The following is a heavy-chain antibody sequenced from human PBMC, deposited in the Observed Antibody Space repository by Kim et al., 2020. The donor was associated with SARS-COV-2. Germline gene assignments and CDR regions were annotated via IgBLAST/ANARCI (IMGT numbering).Heavy chain of an antibody. CDR1: GGSISSSSRY. D-gene: IGHD3-16*01. CDR3: ARGLTSREGWGNWFDP. Sequence: SETLSLTCTVSGGSISSSSRYWGWIRQPPGKGLEWIGHISYSGSTYYNPSLKSRVTISVDTFKNQFSLRLTSVSAADTAVYYCARGLTSREGWGNWFDP. J-gene: IGHJ5*02. CDR2: ISYSGST. V-gene: IGHV4-39*01.